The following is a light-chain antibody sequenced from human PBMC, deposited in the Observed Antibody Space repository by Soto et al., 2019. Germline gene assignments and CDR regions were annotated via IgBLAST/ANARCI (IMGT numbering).Light chain of an antibody. CDR2: DTS. Sequence: DIVLTQSPGTLYLSPSERATLSCRASQSLTNSFIAWYQQKPGQAPRLLIYDTSMRATGIPDRFSGSGSGTDFTLTISRLEPEDFAVYYCQQCGSSSTFGQGTLLEI. V-gene: IGKV3-20*01. J-gene: IGKJ5*01. CDR1: QSLTNSF. CDR3: QQCGSSST.